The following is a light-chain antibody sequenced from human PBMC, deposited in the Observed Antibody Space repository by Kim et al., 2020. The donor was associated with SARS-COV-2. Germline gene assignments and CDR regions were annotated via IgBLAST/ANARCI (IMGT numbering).Light chain of an antibody. Sequence: VAPGQTASSTGDGDKLGDKYACWYQQKPGQSPVLVIYQDSKRPSGIPERFSGSNSGNTATLTISGTQAMDEADYYCQAWDSSTAVFGGGTQLTVL. CDR3: QAWDSSTAV. CDR1: KLGDKY. V-gene: IGLV3-1*01. J-gene: IGLJ3*02. CDR2: QDS.